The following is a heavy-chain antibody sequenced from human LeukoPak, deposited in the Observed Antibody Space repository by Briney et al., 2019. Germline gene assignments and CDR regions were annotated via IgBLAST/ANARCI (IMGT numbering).Heavy chain of an antibody. CDR3: ARGGRATMVRGVRGFDY. Sequence: PGGSLRLSCAASGFTFDDYGMSWIRQPAGKGLEWIGRIYTSGSTNYNPSLKSRVTISVDTSKNQFSLKLSSVTAADTAVYYCARGGRATMVRGVRGFDYWGQGTLVTVSS. V-gene: IGHV4-4*07. D-gene: IGHD3-10*01. CDR2: IYTSGST. J-gene: IGHJ4*02. CDR1: GFTFDDYG.